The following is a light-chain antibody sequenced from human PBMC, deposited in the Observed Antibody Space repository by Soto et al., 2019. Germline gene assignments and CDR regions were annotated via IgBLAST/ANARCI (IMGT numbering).Light chain of an antibody. CDR1: SSDVGGYNS. Sequence: QSALTQPASVSGSPGQSITISCTGTSSDVGGYNSVSWYQQHPGKAPKLMIYEVNYRHSGVSNRFSGSKSGNTASLTISGLQAEDEADYYCTSFTSTSTYVCGTGTKLTVL. V-gene: IGLV2-14*01. CDR2: EVN. J-gene: IGLJ1*01. CDR3: TSFTSTSTYV.